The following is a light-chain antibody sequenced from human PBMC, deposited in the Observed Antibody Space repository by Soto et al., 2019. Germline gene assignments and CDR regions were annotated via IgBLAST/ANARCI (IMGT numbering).Light chain of an antibody. CDR1: ESVSSTS. V-gene: IGKV3-20*01. CDR2: GLS. CDR3: QQYDNSVWT. Sequence: EIVLTQSPGTLSLSPGERATLSCRASESVSSTSLAWYQQKPGQAPRLLMYGLSSRATGIPDRFSGSGSGTDFTLTINRLEPEDFAVYFCQQYDNSVWTFGQGTKV. J-gene: IGKJ1*01.